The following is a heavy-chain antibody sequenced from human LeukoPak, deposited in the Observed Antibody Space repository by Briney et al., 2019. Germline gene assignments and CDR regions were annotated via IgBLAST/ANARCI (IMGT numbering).Heavy chain of an antibody. J-gene: IGHJ4*02. CDR1: GFTFGDYG. Sequence: GGSLRLSCTASGFTFGDYGMSWVRQAPGTGLEWVGFIQSRNYGGTTQHAASVKGRFTISRDDSKSIAYLQMNSLKTEDTAVYYCTASDHLYCSSISCHFDYWGQGTLVTVSS. CDR2: IQSRNYGGTT. D-gene: IGHD2-2*01. CDR3: TASDHLYCSSISCHFDY. V-gene: IGHV3-49*04.